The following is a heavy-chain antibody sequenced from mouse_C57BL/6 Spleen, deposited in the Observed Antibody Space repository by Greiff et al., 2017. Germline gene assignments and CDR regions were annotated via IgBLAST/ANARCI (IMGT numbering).Heavy chain of an antibody. CDR1: GYTFTDYY. D-gene: IGHD1-1*01. Sequence: EVQLHQSGPELVKPGASVKISCKASGYTFTDYYMNWVKQSHGKSLEWIGDINPNNGGTSYNQKFKGKATLTVDKSSSTAYMELRSLTSEDSAVYYCARKNYVRAMDYWGQGTSVTVSS. V-gene: IGHV1-26*01. CDR3: ARKNYVRAMDY. CDR2: INPNNGGT. J-gene: IGHJ4*01.